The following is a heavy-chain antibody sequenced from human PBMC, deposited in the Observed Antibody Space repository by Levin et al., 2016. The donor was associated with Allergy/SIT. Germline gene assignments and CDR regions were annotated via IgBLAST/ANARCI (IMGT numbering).Heavy chain of an antibody. J-gene: IGHJ6*02. CDR3: ARAGSTLEVPFLEWFNYYYGMDV. V-gene: IGHV3-33*01. D-gene: IGHD3-3*02. CDR2: IWYDGSNK. Sequence: WIRQPPGKGLEWVAVIWYDGSNKYYADSVKGRFTISRDNSKNTLYLQMNSLRAEDTAVYYCARAGSTLEVPFLEWFNYYYGMDVWGQGITVTVSS.